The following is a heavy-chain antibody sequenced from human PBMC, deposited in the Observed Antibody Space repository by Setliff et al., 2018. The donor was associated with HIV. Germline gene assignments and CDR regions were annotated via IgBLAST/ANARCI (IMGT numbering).Heavy chain of an antibody. J-gene: IGHJ6*03. CDR1: GFSFSNTM. V-gene: IGHV3-15*01. CDR2: IKTKIDGWAT. Sequence: SGGSLRLSCAASGFSFSNTMMSWVRQAPGKGLEWVGRIKTKIDGWATDYAAPAKGRFTISRDDSKNTLYLEMNTLRTDDTALYYCAKDPGATVYGFYMDAWGKGTTVTVSS. CDR3: AKDPGATVYGFYMDA. D-gene: IGHD4-17*01.